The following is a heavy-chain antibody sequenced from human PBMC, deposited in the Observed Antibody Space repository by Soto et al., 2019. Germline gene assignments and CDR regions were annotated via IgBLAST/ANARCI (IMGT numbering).Heavy chain of an antibody. Sequence: SVKVSSKASGYTFTSYGISWVRQAPGQGREWMGWISAYKGNTNYAQKLQGRVTMTTDTSTSTAYIELRSMRSDDTAVYSCEREVVRRLVVVPAATNWFDSWGQGTLVTVSS. CDR2: ISAYKGNT. CDR1: GYTFTSYG. J-gene: IGHJ5*01. D-gene: IGHD2-2*01. CDR3: EREVVRRLVVVPAATNWFDS. V-gene: IGHV1-18*01.